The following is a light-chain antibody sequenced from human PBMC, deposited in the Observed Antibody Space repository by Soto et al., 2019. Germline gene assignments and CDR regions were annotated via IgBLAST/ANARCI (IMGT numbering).Light chain of an antibody. J-gene: IGKJ1*01. V-gene: IGKV1-5*03. CDR2: KAS. CDR1: QSISNR. Sequence: DIQMTQSSSTLSASVGDRVTITCRASQSISNRLAWYQQKPGKAPKLLIYKASTLESGVPSRFSGSGSGTEFTLTISSLQPDDFATYYCQQYDTYSWTFGQGTKVEIK. CDR3: QQYDTYSWT.